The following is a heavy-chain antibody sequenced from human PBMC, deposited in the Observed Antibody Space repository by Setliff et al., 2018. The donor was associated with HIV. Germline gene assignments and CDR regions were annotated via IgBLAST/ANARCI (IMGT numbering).Heavy chain of an antibody. V-gene: IGHV4-4*07. D-gene: IGHD3-10*01. CDR1: GGSFSGYY. CDR3: ARDNSYYYGSGSHYWYGMDV. Sequence: SETLSLTCAVYGGSFSGYYWSWIRQPAGKGLEWIGRLHLSGDTNYNPSLKSRVTMSIDTSKNQFSLKLSSVTAADTAVYYCARDNSYYYGSGSHYWYGMDVWGQGTTVTVSS. CDR2: LHLSGDT. J-gene: IGHJ6*01.